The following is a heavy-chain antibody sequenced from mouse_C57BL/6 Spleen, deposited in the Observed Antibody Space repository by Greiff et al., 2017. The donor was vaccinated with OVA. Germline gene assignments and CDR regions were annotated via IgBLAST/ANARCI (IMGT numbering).Heavy chain of an antibody. V-gene: IGHV1-9*01. D-gene: IGHD1-1*01. Sequence: QVQLQQSGAELMKPGASVKLSCKATGYTFTGYWIEWVKQRPGHGLEWIGEILPGSGSTNYNEKFKGKATFTADTSSNTAYMQLSSLTTEDSAIYYCARLGPHYYGSSRYAMDYWGQGTSVTVSS. CDR1: GYTFTGYW. CDR3: ARLGPHYYGSSRYAMDY. J-gene: IGHJ4*01. CDR2: ILPGSGST.